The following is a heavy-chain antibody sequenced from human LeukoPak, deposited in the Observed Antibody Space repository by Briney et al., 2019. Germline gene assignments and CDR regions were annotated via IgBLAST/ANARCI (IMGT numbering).Heavy chain of an antibody. CDR3: AKDKSGVVVIQDAFDI. CDR1: GFTFSSYG. V-gene: IGHV3-23*01. Sequence: GGSLRLSCAASGFTFSSYGMSWVRQAPGKGLEWVSAIGGSGGSTYYADSVKGRFTISRDNSKNTLYLQMNSLRAEDTAVYYCAKDKSGVVVIQDAFDIWGQGTMVTVSS. CDR2: IGGSGGST. D-gene: IGHD3-22*01. J-gene: IGHJ3*02.